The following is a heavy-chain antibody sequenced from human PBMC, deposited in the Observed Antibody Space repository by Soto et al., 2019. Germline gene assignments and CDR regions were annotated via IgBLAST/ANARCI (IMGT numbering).Heavy chain of an antibody. CDR3: AKDGITIFGVVIRVLGY. D-gene: IGHD3-3*01. V-gene: IGHV3-30*18. CDR1: GFTFSSYG. Sequence: QVQLVESGGGVVQPGRSLRLSCAASGFTFSSYGMHWVRQAPGKGLEWVAVISYDGSNKYYADSVKGRFTISRVNSKNTLYLQMNSLRAEDTAVYYCAKDGITIFGVVIRVLGYWGQGTLVTVSS. CDR2: ISYDGSNK. J-gene: IGHJ4*02.